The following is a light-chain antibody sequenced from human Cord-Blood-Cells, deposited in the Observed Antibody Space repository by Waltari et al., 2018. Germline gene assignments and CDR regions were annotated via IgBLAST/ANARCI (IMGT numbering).Light chain of an antibody. CDR3: QQRSNWPLT. J-gene: IGKJ4*01. V-gene: IGKV3-11*01. CDR2: DAS. Sequence: EIVLTQSPATLSLSPGERATLLCRASQSVSSYLAWYQQTPGQAPRLLIYDASNRATGIPARFSGSGSGTDFTLTISSLEPEDFAVYYCQQRSNWPLTFGGGTKVEIK. CDR1: QSVSSY.